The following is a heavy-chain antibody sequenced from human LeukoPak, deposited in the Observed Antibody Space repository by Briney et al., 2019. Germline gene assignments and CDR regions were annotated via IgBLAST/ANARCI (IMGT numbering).Heavy chain of an antibody. J-gene: IGHJ4*02. V-gene: IGHV3-23*01. CDR3: AKYEADYDYVWGSYRADY. CDR2: ISGSGGST. D-gene: IGHD3-16*02. CDR1: GFTFNTYN. Sequence: GGSLRLSCAASGFTFNTYNMNWVRQAPGKGLEWVSAISGSGGSTYYADSVKGRFTISRDNSKNTLYLQMNSLRAEDTAVYYCAKYEADYDYVWGSYRADYWGQGTLVTVSS.